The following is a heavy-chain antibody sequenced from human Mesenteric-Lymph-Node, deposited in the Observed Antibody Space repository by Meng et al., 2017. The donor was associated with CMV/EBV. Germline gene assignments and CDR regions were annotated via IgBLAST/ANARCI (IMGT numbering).Heavy chain of an antibody. CDR3: ARSIEAAGRCVDSYHGMDV. J-gene: IGHJ6*02. Sequence: GGSLRLSCAASTFNVINNYMTWVRQAPGKGLEWVSVMYSCGSINYADSVKGRFTISRDYSKNTLYLQMNSLRPEDTAVYYCARSIEAAGRCVDSYHGMDVWGQGTTVTVSS. D-gene: IGHD6-13*01. V-gene: IGHV3-66*02. CDR1: TFNVINNY. CDR2: MYSCGSI.